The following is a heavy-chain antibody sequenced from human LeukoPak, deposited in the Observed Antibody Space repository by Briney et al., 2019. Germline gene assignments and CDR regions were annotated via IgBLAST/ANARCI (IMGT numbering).Heavy chain of an antibody. J-gene: IGHJ3*02. V-gene: IGHV1-46*01. CDR3: ARGRFPTKRSAYYYGAFDI. CDR1: GYTFTGYY. Sequence: GASVKVSCKASGYTFTGYYMHWVRQAPGQGLEWMGIVNPSGGSTSYAQKFQGRVTMTRDTSTSTVYMELSSLRSEDTALYYCARGRFPTKRSAYYYGAFDIWGQGTMVTASS. D-gene: IGHD3-22*01. CDR2: VNPSGGST.